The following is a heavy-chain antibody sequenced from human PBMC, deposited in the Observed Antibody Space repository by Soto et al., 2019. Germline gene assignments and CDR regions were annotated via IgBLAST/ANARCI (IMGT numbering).Heavy chain of an antibody. CDR1: GFTFGSNA. Sequence: EVQLLESGGDLVQPGGSLRLSCAASGFTFGSNAMSWVRQAPGKGLEWVSATNPSGSNTYYAESVKGRFTISRDNSKNTLYLHMSSLRAEDTAVYYCAKHLSGSRCFDYWGQGTLVTVSS. V-gene: IGHV3-23*01. D-gene: IGHD6-19*01. CDR3: AKHLSGSRCFDY. J-gene: IGHJ4*02. CDR2: TNPSGSNT.